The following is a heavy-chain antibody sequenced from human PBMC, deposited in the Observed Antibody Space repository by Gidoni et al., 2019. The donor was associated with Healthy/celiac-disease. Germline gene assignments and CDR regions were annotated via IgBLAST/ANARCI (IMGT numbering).Heavy chain of an antibody. CDR1: GGSFSGYY. J-gene: IGHJ6*03. D-gene: IGHD1-7*01. CDR2: INHSGKT. V-gene: IGHV4-34*01. Sequence: QVQLQQWGAGLLKPSETLSLTCAVHGGSFSGYYWSWIRQPPGKGLEWIGEINHSGKTNYNPSLKSRVTISVDTSKNQFSLKLSSVTAADTAVYYCARGRYNWNYVDYYYYYMDVWGKGTTVTVSS. CDR3: ARGRYNWNYVDYYYYYMDV.